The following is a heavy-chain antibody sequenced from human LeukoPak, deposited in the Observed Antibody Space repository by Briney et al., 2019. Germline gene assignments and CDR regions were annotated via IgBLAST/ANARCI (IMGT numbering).Heavy chain of an antibody. CDR2: INPNDCDT. CDR3: ARANFLYCSSTTCLFDY. J-gene: IGHJ4*02. Sequence: ASVKVSCKASGYTFTDYYMHWVRQAPGQGFEWMGWINPNDCDTNYAQKLQGRVTMTRDTSISTAHMEVSRLRSDDTAVYYCARANFLYCSSTTCLFDYWGQGTLVTVSS. D-gene: IGHD2-2*01. CDR1: GYTFTDYY. V-gene: IGHV1-2*02.